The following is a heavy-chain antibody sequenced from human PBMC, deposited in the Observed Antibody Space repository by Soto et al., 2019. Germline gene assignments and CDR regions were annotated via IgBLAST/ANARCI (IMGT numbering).Heavy chain of an antibody. D-gene: IGHD2-15*01. CDR3: ARQGGGGCSGGSCYSWFDP. J-gene: IGHJ5*02. Sequence: GESLKISCTGSAYSFTSYWFSWVRQMPGKGLEWMGRIDPSDSYTNYSPSFQGHVTISADKSISTAYLQWSSLKASDTAMYYCARQGGGGCSGGSCYSWFDPWGQGTLVTVSS. CDR2: IDPSDSYT. CDR1: AYSFTSYW. V-gene: IGHV5-10-1*01.